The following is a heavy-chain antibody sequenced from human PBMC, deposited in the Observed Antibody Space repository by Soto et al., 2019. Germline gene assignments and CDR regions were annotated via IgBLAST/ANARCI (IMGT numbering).Heavy chain of an antibody. CDR1: GYSFTNYG. V-gene: IGHV5-51*03. D-gene: IGHD3-22*01. CDR3: ARREHHYDTSGSSRYYFDY. CDR2: NYPGDSDT. J-gene: IGHJ4*02. Sequence: EVQLVQSGAEVKKPGESLKISCKGSGYSFTNYGIGWVRQMPGKGLEWMGNNYPGDSDTRYSPSFQGQVTISADKSISTAYLQWRSLKASDTAIYYWARREHHYDTSGSSRYYFDYWGQGTLVTVSS.